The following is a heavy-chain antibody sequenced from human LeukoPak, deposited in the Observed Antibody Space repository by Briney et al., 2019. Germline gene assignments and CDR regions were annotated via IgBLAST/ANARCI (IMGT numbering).Heavy chain of an antibody. V-gene: IGHV3-23*01. CDR2: TSGNGAKT. CDR3: TRVGYIDEGIDY. J-gene: IGHJ4*02. D-gene: IGHD5-24*01. Sequence: GGSLRLSCAASGFSFSTYALSWVRQAPGKGLEWVSATSGNGAKTYYADSVRGRFTISRDNSKNTLYLQMNSLRAEDTAIYYCTRVGYIDEGIDYWGQGTLVTVSS. CDR1: GFSFSTYA.